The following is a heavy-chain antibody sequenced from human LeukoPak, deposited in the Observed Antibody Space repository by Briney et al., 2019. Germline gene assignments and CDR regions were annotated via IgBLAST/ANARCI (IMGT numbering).Heavy chain of an antibody. CDR2: ISSSSSTI. D-gene: IGHD1-26*01. V-gene: IGHV3-48*01. CDR3: ARSLVVGATYPYH. CDR1: GFTFSSYG. Sequence: GGSLRLSCAASGFTFSSYGMTWVRQAPGKGLEWVSYISSSSSTIYYADSAKGRFTISRDNAKNSLYLQLNSLRAEDTAVYYCARSLVVGATYPYHWGQGTLVTVSS. J-gene: IGHJ5*02.